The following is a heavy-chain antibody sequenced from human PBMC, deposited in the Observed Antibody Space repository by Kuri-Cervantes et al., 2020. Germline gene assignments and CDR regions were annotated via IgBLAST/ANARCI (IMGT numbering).Heavy chain of an antibody. Sequence: GGSLRLSCAASGFTFSSYSMNWVRQAPGKGLEWVSYISSSSSTIYYADSVKGRFAISRDNSKNTLYLQMNSLRAEDTAVYYCARSGAATKSVTRDYFDYWGQGTLVTVSS. CDR2: ISSSSSTI. D-gene: IGHD6-13*01. CDR3: ARSGAATKSVTRDYFDY. CDR1: GFTFSSYS. V-gene: IGHV3-48*01. J-gene: IGHJ4*02.